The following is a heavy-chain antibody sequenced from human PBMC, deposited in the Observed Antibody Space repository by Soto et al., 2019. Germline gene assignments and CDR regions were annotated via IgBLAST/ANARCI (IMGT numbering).Heavy chain of an antibody. V-gene: IGHV4-34*01. Sequence: SETLSLTCAVYGGSFSGYYWSWIHQPPGKGLEWIGEINHSGSTNYNPSLKSRVTISVDTSKNQFSLKLSSVTAADTAVYYCARALPGIAAAAKERWFDPWGQGTLVTSPQ. CDR3: ARALPGIAAAAKERWFDP. CDR1: GGSFSGYY. CDR2: INHSGST. D-gene: IGHD6-13*01. J-gene: IGHJ5*02.